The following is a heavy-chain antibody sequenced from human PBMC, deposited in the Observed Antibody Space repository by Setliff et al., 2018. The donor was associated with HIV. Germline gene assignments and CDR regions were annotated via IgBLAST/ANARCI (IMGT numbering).Heavy chain of an antibody. CDR3: ARADSSSWYYYFDY. Sequence: VASVKVSCKASGYTFTSYAMNWVRQAPGQGLEWMGWINTNTGNPTYAQGFTGRFVFSLDTSVSTAYLQISSLKAEDTAVYYCARADSSSWYYYFDYWGQGTLVTVSS. D-gene: IGHD6-13*01. CDR1: GYTFTSYA. V-gene: IGHV7-4-1*02. CDR2: INTNTGNP. J-gene: IGHJ4*02.